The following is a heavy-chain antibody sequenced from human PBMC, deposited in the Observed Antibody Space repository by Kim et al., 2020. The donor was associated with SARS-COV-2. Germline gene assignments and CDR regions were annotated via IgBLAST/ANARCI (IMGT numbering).Heavy chain of an antibody. Sequence: GESLKISCKGSGYSFTSHWIGWVRQMPGKGLEWMGIIYPRDSDTRYSPSFQGQVTVSVDKSISTAYLQGSSLKASNTAMYFCARLRSGSAPSGGGMDVWGQGTTVTVSS. D-gene: IGHD3-10*01. J-gene: IGHJ6*02. CDR1: GYSFTSHW. CDR3: ARLRSGSAPSGGGMDV. CDR2: IYPRDSDT. V-gene: IGHV5-51*01.